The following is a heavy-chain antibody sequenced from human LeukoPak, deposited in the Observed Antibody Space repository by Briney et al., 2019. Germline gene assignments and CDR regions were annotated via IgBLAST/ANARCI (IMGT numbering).Heavy chain of an antibody. CDR2: ISAYNGNT. D-gene: IGHD3-3*01. CDR1: GYTFTSHG. V-gene: IGHV1-18*01. CDR3: ARRHDFWSGYYFYYYYGMDV. J-gene: IGHJ6*02. Sequence: ASVKVSCKASGYTFTSHGISWVRQAPGQGLEWMGWISAYNGNTNYAQKLQGRVTMTTDTSTSTAYMELRSLRSDDTAVYYCARRHDFWSGYYFYYYYGMDVWGQGTTVTVSS.